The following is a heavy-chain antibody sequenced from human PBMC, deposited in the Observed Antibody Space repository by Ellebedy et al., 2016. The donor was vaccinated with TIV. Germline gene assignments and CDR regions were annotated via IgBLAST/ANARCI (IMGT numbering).Heavy chain of an antibody. D-gene: IGHD1-14*01. J-gene: IGHJ4*02. CDR3: ARDRGNRGFDY. CDR1: GFTVSSNY. Sequence: GESLKISXAASGFTVSSNYMSWVRQAPGKGLEWVSVIYSSGSRYYADSVKGRFTISRDSSKNTLYLQMNSLRAEDTAVYYCARDRGNRGFDYWGQGTLVTVSS. V-gene: IGHV3-53*01. CDR2: IYSSGSR.